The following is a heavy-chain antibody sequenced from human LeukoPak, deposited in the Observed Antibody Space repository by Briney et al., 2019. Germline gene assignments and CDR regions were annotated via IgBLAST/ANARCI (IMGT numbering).Heavy chain of an antibody. CDR3: ARADELLWFGEFPWGIDY. D-gene: IGHD3-10*01. V-gene: IGHV1-8*02. Sequence: GASVKVSCKASGYTFTSYDINWVRQATGQGLEWMGWMNPNSGNTGYAQRFQGRVSMTRNTSISTAYMELSSLRSEDTAVYYCARADELLWFGEFPWGIDYWGQGTLVTVSS. J-gene: IGHJ4*02. CDR1: GYTFTSYD. CDR2: MNPNSGNT.